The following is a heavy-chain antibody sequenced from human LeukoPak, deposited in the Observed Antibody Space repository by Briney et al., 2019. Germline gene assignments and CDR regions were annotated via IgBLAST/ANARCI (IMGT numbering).Heavy chain of an antibody. V-gene: IGHV4-61*08. Sequence: AETLSLTCTVSGGSFSSGDYYWRWLRQPPGTGLEWIGYIYYSGSTNYNQSLMSLVTITVDTSMNLFSLKLSSVTAAVTAVYYCAREGEMATFDYWGQGTLVTVSS. CDR1: GGSFSSGDYY. J-gene: IGHJ4*02. CDR3: AREGEMATFDY. D-gene: IGHD5-24*01. CDR2: IYYSGST.